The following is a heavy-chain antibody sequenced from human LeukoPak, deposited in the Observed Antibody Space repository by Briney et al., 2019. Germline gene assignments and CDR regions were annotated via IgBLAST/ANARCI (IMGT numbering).Heavy chain of an antibody. Sequence: SETLSLTCAVSGDSITSGAYYWSWIRQPPGKGPEWIGSVYQSGSYDSGRTHYNPSLKSRVTISVDRSKNQFSLNLNSLTAADTAVYFCARDRPYSSNWYRGAFDVWGQGTMVTVSS. D-gene: IGHD6-13*01. CDR1: GDSITSGAYY. V-gene: IGHV4-30-2*01. CDR2: VYQSGSYDSGRT. J-gene: IGHJ3*01. CDR3: ARDRPYSSNWYRGAFDV.